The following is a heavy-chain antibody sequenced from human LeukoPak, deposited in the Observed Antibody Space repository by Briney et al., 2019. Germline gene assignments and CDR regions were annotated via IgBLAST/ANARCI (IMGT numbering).Heavy chain of an antibody. J-gene: IGHJ5*02. D-gene: IGHD3-3*01. CDR2: INTDGSST. CDR1: GFTFSIYW. CDR3: AKGGRFLEWKNWFDP. V-gene: IGHV3-74*01. Sequence: GGSLRLSCAASGFTFSIYWMHWVRQAPGKGLVWVSRINTDGSSTSYADSVKGRFTISRDNAKNTLYLQMNSLRAEDTAVYYCAKGGRFLEWKNWFDPWGQGTLVTVSS.